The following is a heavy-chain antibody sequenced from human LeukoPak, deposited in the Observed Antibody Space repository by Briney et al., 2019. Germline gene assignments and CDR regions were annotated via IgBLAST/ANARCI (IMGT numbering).Heavy chain of an antibody. Sequence: GGSLRLSCAASGFNFSNNGMHWVRQAPGKGLEWVTFIRYDGSNEYYADSVKGRFTISRDNSKNTLYLQMNSLRAEDTAVYYCARPYSSSSKGWYFDLWGRGTLVTVSS. V-gene: IGHV3-30*02. CDR1: GFNFSNNG. D-gene: IGHD6-6*01. J-gene: IGHJ2*01. CDR2: IRYDGSNE. CDR3: ARPYSSSSKGWYFDL.